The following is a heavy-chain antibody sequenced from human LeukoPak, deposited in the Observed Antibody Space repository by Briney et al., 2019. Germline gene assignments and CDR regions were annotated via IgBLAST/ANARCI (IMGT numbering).Heavy chain of an antibody. J-gene: IGHJ3*02. CDR1: GYSFTSYW. Sequence: GESLKISCKGSGYSFTSYWIGWVREMPRKGLEWMGIIYPGDSDTRYSPSFQGQVTISADKSISTAYLQWSSLKASDTAMYYCARALYSSSWYGRAFDIWGQGTMVTVSS. V-gene: IGHV5-51*01. D-gene: IGHD6-13*01. CDR2: IYPGDSDT. CDR3: ARALYSSSWYGRAFDI.